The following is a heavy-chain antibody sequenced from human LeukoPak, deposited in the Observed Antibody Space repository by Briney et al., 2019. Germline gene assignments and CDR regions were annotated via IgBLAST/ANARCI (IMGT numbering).Heavy chain of an antibody. Sequence: AGSLRLSCAASGFTFSRNWMSWVRQAPGKGLEWVASINPDGSQKLYVDSVKGRFTSSRDNTKGSLYLQMNSLGAEDTAMYYCAKLLGTATTYDSWDQGTRVTVSS. CDR3: AKLLGTATTYDS. J-gene: IGHJ4*02. V-gene: IGHV3-7*01. D-gene: IGHD5-24*01. CDR1: GFTFSRNW. CDR2: INPDGSQK.